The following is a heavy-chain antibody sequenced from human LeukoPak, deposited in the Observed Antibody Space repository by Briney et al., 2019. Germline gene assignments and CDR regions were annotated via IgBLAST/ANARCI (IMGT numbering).Heavy chain of an antibody. CDR2: IYHSGNT. CDR1: GGSISSSNW. D-gene: IGHD4-17*01. V-gene: IGHV4-4*02. CDR3: ARVRQATVTYFDY. Sequence: SETLSLTCAVSGGSISSSNWWSWVRQPPGKGLEWIGEIYHSGNTNYNPSLKSRVTISVDKSKNQFSLKLSSVTAADTAVYYCARVRQATVTYFDYWGQGTLVTVSS. J-gene: IGHJ4*02.